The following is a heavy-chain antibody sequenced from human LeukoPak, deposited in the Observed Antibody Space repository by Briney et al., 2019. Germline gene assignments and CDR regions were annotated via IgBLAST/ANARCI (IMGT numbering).Heavy chain of an antibody. CDR2: ISGSGGTT. CDR3: AREDCSGGSCYSKSWAFDI. Sequence: GGSLRLSCAASGFTFSSYAMSWVRQAPGKGPEWVSAISGSGGTTYYADSVKGRFTISRDNSKNTLYLQMNSLRAEDTAVYYCAREDCSGGSCYSKSWAFDIWGQGTMVTVSS. D-gene: IGHD2-15*01. V-gene: IGHV3-23*01. CDR1: GFTFSSYA. J-gene: IGHJ3*02.